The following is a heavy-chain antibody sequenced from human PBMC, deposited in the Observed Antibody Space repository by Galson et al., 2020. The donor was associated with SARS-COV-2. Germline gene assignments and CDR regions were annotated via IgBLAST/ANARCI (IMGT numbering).Heavy chain of an antibody. D-gene: IGHD1-1*01. CDR1: GYSFNTFR. J-gene: IGHJ4*02. CDR2: IYPGDSDT. CDR3: ARQPIGPDNSSPFDY. V-gene: IGHV5-51*01. Sequence: GESLQISCTGSGYSFNTFRISWVRQMPGKGLEWMGIIYPGDSDTRYSPSFQGQVTISVDKSITTTYLQWTSLKASDTAMYYCARQPIGPDNSSPFDYWGQGTLVTVSS.